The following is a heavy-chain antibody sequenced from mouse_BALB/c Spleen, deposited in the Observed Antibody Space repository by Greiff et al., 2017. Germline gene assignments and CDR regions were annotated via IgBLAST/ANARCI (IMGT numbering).Heavy chain of an antibody. J-gene: IGHJ4*01. CDR1: GFTFSDYY. Sequence: EVQLVESGGGLVKPGGSLKLSCAASGFTFSDYYMYWVRQTPEKRLEWVATISDGGSYTYYPDSVKGRFTISRDNAKNNLYLQMSSLRSEDTAMYYCARWGYGRSGGAMDYWGQGTSVTVSS. V-gene: IGHV5-4*02. CDR3: ARWGYGRSGGAMDY. D-gene: IGHD1-1*01. CDR2: ISDGGSYT.